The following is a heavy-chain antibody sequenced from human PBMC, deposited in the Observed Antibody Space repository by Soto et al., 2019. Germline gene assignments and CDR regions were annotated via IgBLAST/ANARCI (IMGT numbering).Heavy chain of an antibody. V-gene: IGHV3-48*03. CDR1: GFTFSIYE. CDR3: ARDRRSMVADITYFFDY. CDR2: ISTSSGAI. D-gene: IGHD3-10*01. J-gene: IGHJ4*02. Sequence: GGSLRLSCEGSGFTFSIYEVNWVRQAPGKGLEWISYISTSSGAIFYADSVKGRFTISRDKSKNSLYLQMNSLRAEDTAVYYCARDRRSMVADITYFFDYWGQGTPVTVSS.